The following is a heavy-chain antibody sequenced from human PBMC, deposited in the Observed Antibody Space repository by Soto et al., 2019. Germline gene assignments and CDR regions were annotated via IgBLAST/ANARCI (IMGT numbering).Heavy chain of an antibody. CDR3: ARDFDSSGYSFSIVNYYGMDV. CDR2: INPNSGGT. D-gene: IGHD3-22*01. CDR1: GYTFTGYY. V-gene: IGHV1-2*02. J-gene: IGHJ6*02. Sequence: ASVKVSCKASGYTFTGYYMHWLRQAPVQGLEWMGWINPNSGGTNFAQKFQGRVTMTRDTSISTAYMELSRLRSDDTAVYYCARDFDSSGYSFSIVNYYGMDVWGQGTTVTVSS.